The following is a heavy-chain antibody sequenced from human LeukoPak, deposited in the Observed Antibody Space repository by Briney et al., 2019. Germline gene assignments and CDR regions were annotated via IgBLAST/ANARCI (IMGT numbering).Heavy chain of an antibody. J-gene: IGHJ3*02. CDR1: GGSIHTYY. D-gene: IGHD2-21*02. CDR2: VYYSGTT. V-gene: IGHV4-59*13. CDR3: ARDCGGDSYLGAFDI. Sequence: SETLSLTCSVSGGSIHTYYWTWIRQPPGKGLEWIGNVYYSGTTYYNPSLKSRLTISVDTSKNQFSLKLNSVTAADTAAYFCARDCGGDSYLGAFDIWGQGTVVTVSS.